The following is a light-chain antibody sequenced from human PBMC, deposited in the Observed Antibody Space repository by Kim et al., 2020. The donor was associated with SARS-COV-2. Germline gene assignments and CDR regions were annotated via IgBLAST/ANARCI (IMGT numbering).Light chain of an antibody. CDR2: GSN. J-gene: IGLJ3*02. CDR1: TSNIGSHS. CDR3: AAWDDRLSGRV. V-gene: IGLV1-47*01. Sequence: ELTQPPSASGTPGQRVTISCSGSTSNIGSHSVHWFQQLPGTAPKILIYGSNYRPSGVPDRFSGSKSGTSASLAISGLRSEDEADYYCAAWDDRLSGRVFGGGTQLTVL.